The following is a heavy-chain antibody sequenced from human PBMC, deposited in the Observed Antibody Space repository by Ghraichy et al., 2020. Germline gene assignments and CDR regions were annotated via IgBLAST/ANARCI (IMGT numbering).Heavy chain of an antibody. V-gene: IGHV3-7*01. CDR1: GFAYNSYW. CDR3: ARGWGRFDY. Sequence: GVSLNISCAASGFAYNSYWMNWVRQAPGKGLEWVAYIKYDGSAEYYVDSVKGRFAISRDNAKNSLFLQMNSLRAEDTAVYYCARGWGRFDYWGQGTLVTVSS. D-gene: IGHD2-21*02. CDR2: IKYDGSAE. J-gene: IGHJ4*02.